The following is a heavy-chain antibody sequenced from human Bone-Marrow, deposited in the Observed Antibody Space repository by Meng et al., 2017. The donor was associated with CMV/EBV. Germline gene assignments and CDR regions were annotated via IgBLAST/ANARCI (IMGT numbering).Heavy chain of an antibody. D-gene: IGHD5-12*01. J-gene: IGHJ5*02. CDR2: IFYSGST. V-gene: IGHV4-39*01. Sequence: SETLSLTCTVSGGSISSSTYYWAWIRQPPGKGLEWIGYIFYSGSTYYNSSLKSRVTISVDTSKNQFSLKLSSVTAADTAVYYCARNSGSHSYVSSWCQGTLVTVSS. CDR1: GGSISSSTYY. CDR3: ARNSGSHSYVSS.